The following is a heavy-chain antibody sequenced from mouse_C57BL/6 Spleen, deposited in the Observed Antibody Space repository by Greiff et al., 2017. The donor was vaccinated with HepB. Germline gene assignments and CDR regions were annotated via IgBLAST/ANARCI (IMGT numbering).Heavy chain of an antibody. CDR2: IHPNSGST. Sequence: VQLQQSGAELVKPGASVKLSCKASGYTFTSYWMHWVKQRPGQGLEWIGMIHPNSGSTNYNEKFKSKATLTVDKSSSTAYMQLSSLTSEDSAVYYCARGERITTVSSSMDYWGQGTSVTVSS. CDR3: ARGERITTVSSSMDY. D-gene: IGHD1-1*01. J-gene: IGHJ4*01. CDR1: GYTFTSYW. V-gene: IGHV1-64*01.